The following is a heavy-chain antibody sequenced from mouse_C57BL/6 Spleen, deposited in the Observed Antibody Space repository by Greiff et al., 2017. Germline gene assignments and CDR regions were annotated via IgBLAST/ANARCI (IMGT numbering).Heavy chain of an antibody. J-gene: IGHJ2*01. D-gene: IGHD2-5*01. CDR2: INPSTGGT. Sequence: EVKLQESGPELVKPGASVKISCKASGYSFTGYYMNWVKQSPEKSLEWIGEINPSTGGTTYNQKFKAKATLTVDKSSSTAYMQLKSLTSEDSAVYYCARGDYYSNHASGYWGQGTTLTVSS. V-gene: IGHV1-42*01. CDR1: GYSFTGYY. CDR3: ARGDYYSNHASGY.